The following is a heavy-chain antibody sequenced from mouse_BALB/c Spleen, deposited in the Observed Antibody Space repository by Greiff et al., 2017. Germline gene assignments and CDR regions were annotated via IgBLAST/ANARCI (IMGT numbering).Heavy chain of an antibody. CDR1: GFSLSRYS. D-gene: IGHD1-1*01. CDR3: ASYYYGSSEYFDV. V-gene: IGHV2-6-4*01. CDR2: IWGGGST. J-gene: IGHJ1*01. Sequence: VNVVESGPGLVAPSQSLSITCTVSGFSLSRYSVHWVRQPPGKGLEWLGMIWGGGSTDYNSALKSRLSISKDNSKSQVFLKMNSLQTDDTAMYYCASYYYGSSEYFDVWGAGTTVTVSS.